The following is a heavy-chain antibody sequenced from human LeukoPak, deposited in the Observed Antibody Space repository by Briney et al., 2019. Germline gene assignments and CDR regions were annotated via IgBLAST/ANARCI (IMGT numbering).Heavy chain of an antibody. D-gene: IGHD1-26*01. CDR3: ARHQVGANSCFDY. J-gene: IGHJ4*02. Sequence: SETLSLTCTVSGGSISSYYWSWIRQPPGKGLEWIGYIYYSGSTNYNPSLKSRVTISVDTSKNQFSLKLSSATAADTAVYYCARHQVGANSCFDYWGQGTLVTVSS. CDR1: GGSISSYY. CDR2: IYYSGST. V-gene: IGHV4-59*08.